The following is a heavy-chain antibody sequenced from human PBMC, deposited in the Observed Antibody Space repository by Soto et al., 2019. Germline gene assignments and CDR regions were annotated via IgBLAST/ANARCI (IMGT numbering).Heavy chain of an antibody. Sequence: QVQLVQSGAEVKKPGASVKVSCKASGYTFTSYTMHWVRQAPGQRLEWMGWINAGNGNTKYSQKFQGRVTITRDTSASTAYMELSSLRSEDTAVYYCARSKPGIAAAGTYNWFDPWGQRTLVTVSS. CDR2: INAGNGNT. CDR3: ARSKPGIAAAGTYNWFDP. V-gene: IGHV1-3*01. D-gene: IGHD6-13*01. J-gene: IGHJ5*02. CDR1: GYTFTSYT.